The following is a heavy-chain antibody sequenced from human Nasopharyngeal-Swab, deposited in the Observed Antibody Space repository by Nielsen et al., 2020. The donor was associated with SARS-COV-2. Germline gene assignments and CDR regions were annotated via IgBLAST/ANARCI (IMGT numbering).Heavy chain of an antibody. CDR2: IYSSGNA. J-gene: IGHJ6*02. D-gene: IGHD3-9*01. CDR3: TRDVNGYDDILTGFYRDYYYYMDV. CDR1: GGSISSGGYF. V-gene: IGHV4-61*02. Sequence: SETLSLTCNVSGGSISSGGYFWSWVRRPAGKGLEWIGRIYSSGNANYNPSLKSRVIMSLDTSINQFSLKLSSVIAADTAVYYCTRDVNGYDDILTGFYRDYYYYMDVWGQGTPVTVSS.